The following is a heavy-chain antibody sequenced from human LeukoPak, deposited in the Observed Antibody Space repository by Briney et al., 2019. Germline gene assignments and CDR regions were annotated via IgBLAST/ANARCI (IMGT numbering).Heavy chain of an antibody. CDR1: GGSISSSSYY. V-gene: IGHV4-39*07. Sequence: PSETLSLTCTVSGGSISSSSYYWGWIRQPPGKGLEWIGNIYYSGSTYYNPSLKSRVTISVDKSKNQFSLKLSSVTAADTAVYYCARMKDTNLPYYFDYWGQGTLVTVSS. D-gene: IGHD5-18*01. CDR2: IYYSGST. J-gene: IGHJ4*02. CDR3: ARMKDTNLPYYFDY.